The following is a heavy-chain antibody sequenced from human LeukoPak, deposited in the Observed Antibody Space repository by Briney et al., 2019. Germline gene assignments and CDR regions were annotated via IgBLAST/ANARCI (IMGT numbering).Heavy chain of an antibody. D-gene: IGHD3-22*01. CDR1: GYTFTGYY. CDR2: INPNSGGT. Sequence: ASVKVSCKASGYTFTGYYIHWVRQAPGQGLEWMGWINPNSGGTNSAQKFQGRVTMTRDTSISTAYMELSRLRSDDTALYYCARGGDYDNSGYYYALDYWGQGTLVTVSS. V-gene: IGHV1-2*02. J-gene: IGHJ4*02. CDR3: ARGGDYDNSGYYYALDY.